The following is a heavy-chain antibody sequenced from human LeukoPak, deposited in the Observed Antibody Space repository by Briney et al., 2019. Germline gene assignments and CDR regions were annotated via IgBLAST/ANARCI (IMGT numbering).Heavy chain of an antibody. CDR3: ASAVEMATVSTTDAFDI. V-gene: IGHV3-64*01. CDR1: GFTFSNYA. D-gene: IGHD5-24*01. Sequence: GGSLRLSCAASGFTFSNYAMHWVRQAPGKGLEYVAAISSNGGSTYYANSVKGRVTISRDNSKNTLHLQMGSLRAEDMAVYYCASAVEMATVSTTDAFDIWGQGTMVTVSS. J-gene: IGHJ3*02. CDR2: ISSNGGST.